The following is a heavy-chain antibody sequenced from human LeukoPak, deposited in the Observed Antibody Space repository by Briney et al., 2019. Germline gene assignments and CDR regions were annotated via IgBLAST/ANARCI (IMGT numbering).Heavy chain of an antibody. CDR3: ARDYRLLWFGELEYYFDY. CDR1: GYTFTSYG. Sequence: ASVKVSCKASGYTFTSYGISWVRQAPGQGLEWMGWISAYNGNTNYAQKLQGRVTMTTDTSTSTAYMELRSLRSDDTAVYYCARDYRLLWFGELEYYFDYWGQGTLVTVSS. D-gene: IGHD3-10*01. V-gene: IGHV1-18*01. CDR2: ISAYNGNT. J-gene: IGHJ4*02.